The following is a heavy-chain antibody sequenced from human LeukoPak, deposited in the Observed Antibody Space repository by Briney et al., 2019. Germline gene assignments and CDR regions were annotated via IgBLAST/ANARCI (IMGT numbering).Heavy chain of an antibody. D-gene: IGHD6-25*01. CDR2: IYYSGST. V-gene: IGHV4-39*02. CDR3: ATERGYNYDY. J-gene: IGHJ4*02. Sequence: SETLSLTCTVSGGSISSSSYYWGWIRQPPGKGLEWIGSIYYSGSTYYNPSLKSRVTISVDTSKNQFSLKVSSVTAADTAVYYCATERGYNYDYWGQGTLVTVSS. CDR1: GGSISSSSYY.